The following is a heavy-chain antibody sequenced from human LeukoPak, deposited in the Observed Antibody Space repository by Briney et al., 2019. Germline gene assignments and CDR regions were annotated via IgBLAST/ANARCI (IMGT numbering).Heavy chain of an antibody. V-gene: IGHV1-8*01. J-gene: IGHJ4*02. D-gene: IGHD2-2*01. CDR1: GYTFTSYD. CDR2: MNPNSGNT. CDR3: ARPGRKSTSPTDY. Sequence: GASVKVSCKSSGYTFTSYDINWVRQATGQGLEWMGWMNPNSGNTGYAQKFQGRVTMTRNTSISTDYMELSSLRSEDTAVYYCARPGRKSTSPTDYWGQGTLVTVSS.